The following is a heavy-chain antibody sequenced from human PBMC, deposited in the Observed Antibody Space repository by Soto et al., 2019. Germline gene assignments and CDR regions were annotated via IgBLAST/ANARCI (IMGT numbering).Heavy chain of an antibody. Sequence: TSETLSLTCAVSGGSISSSNWWSWVRQPPGKGLEWIGEIYHSGSTNYNPSLKSRVTISVDKSKNQFPLKLSSVTAADTAVYYCARDLGRGYAIVVVPAAIWGGDWYFDLWGRGTLVTVPQ. V-gene: IGHV4-4*02. CDR3: ARDLGRGYAIVVVPAAIWGGDWYFDL. CDR2: IYHSGST. D-gene: IGHD2-2*02. CDR1: GGSISSSNW. J-gene: IGHJ2*01.